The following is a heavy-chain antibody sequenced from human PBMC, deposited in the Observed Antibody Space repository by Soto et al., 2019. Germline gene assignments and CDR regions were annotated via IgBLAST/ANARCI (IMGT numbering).Heavy chain of an antibody. V-gene: IGHV3-9*01. D-gene: IGHD6-13*01. CDR1: GFPFDDYA. Sequence: GGSLRLSCAASGFPFDDYAMHWVRQAPGKGLEWVSGISWNSGTIVYADSVKGRFTISRDNAKNSLYLQMNSLRGEDTALYYCAKDMRGGSSSSRYYYGLDVWGQGTTVTVSS. CDR2: ISWNSGTI. CDR3: AKDMRGGSSSSRYYYGLDV. J-gene: IGHJ6*02.